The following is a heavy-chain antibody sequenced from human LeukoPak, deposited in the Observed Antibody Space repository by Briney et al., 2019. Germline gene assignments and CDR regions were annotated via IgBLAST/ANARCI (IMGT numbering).Heavy chain of an antibody. CDR3: AVGGQYFSCDL. V-gene: IGHV3-33*01. D-gene: IGHD3-16*01. Sequence: GRSLRLSCAPSVVSSSVHVMHWGCQAPGKGLEWVSLMWFDGSDKYYADSVKGRFTISRDNPKNTLYLQMNSLRVEDVVIYYCAVGGQYFSCDLWGKGKMVTVSS. CDR1: VVSSSVHV. J-gene: IGHJ3*01. CDR2: MWFDGSDK.